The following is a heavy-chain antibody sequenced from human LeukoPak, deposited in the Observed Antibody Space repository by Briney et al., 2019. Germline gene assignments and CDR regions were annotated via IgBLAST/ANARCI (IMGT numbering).Heavy chain of an antibody. Sequence: ASVKVSCKASGYIFTSYGISWVRQAPGQGLEWMGWISAYNGNTNYAQKLQGRVTMTTDTSTSTAYMELRSLRSDDTAVYYCARDGVGYCSSTSCFNWFDPWGQGTLVTVSS. D-gene: IGHD2-2*01. V-gene: IGHV1-18*01. CDR2: ISAYNGNT. J-gene: IGHJ5*02. CDR1: GYIFTSYG. CDR3: ARDGVGYCSSTSCFNWFDP.